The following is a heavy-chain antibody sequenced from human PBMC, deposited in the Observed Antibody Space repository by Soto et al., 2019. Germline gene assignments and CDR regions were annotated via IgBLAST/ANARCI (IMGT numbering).Heavy chain of an antibody. D-gene: IGHD3-22*01. CDR3: AREAYYYDSKTYFDY. CDR2: IHHSGST. CDR1: GGSFSGYY. J-gene: IGHJ4*02. Sequence: PSETLSLTCAVYGGSFSGYYWSWIRQSPGKGLGWIGEIHHSGSTNYTPSLRSRVTISVDTSKNKFALKLSSVTAADTAVYYCAREAYYYDSKTYFDYWGQGTLVTVSS. V-gene: IGHV4-34*01.